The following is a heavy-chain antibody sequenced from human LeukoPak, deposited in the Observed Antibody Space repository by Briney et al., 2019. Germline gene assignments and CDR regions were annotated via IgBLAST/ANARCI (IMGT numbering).Heavy chain of an antibody. J-gene: IGHJ4*02. CDR1: GFTFRNYW. CDR3: TRDFWTDY. V-gene: IGHV3-7*01. Sequence: GGSLRLSCAASGFTFRNYWMSWIRQAPGRGLEWVADIKLDGTQKNYIQSVRGRFTISRDNARNFLYLQLSSLRAEDTAVYYCTRDFWTDYWGQGTLVTVSS. CDR2: IKLDGTQK. D-gene: IGHD3/OR15-3a*01.